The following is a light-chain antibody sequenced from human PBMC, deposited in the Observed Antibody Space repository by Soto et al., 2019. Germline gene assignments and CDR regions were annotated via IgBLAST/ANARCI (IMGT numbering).Light chain of an antibody. J-gene: IGKJ1*01. Sequence: EIVMTQSPATLSVSPGERVTLSCRASQSVSINLAWYQQKPGQTPRLLIYGASSRATGIPARFSGSGSRTDFTLTISSLQSEDFAVYYCQQYNSWPLAFGQGTKVEIK. V-gene: IGKV3-15*01. CDR2: GAS. CDR3: QQYNSWPLA. CDR1: QSVSIN.